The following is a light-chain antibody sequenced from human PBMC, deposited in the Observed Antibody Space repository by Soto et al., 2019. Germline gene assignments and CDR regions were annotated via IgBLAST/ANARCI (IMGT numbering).Light chain of an antibody. CDR2: EVS. J-gene: IGLJ1*01. Sequence: QSVLTQPASVSGSPGQSITISCTGTSSDVGGYNYVSWYQQHPGKAPKLMIYEVSNRPSGVSSRFSGSKSGITASLTISGLQAEDEADYYCSSYTSSSTLAFGTGTKLTVL. CDR3: SSYTSSSTLA. V-gene: IGLV2-14*01. CDR1: SSDVGGYNY.